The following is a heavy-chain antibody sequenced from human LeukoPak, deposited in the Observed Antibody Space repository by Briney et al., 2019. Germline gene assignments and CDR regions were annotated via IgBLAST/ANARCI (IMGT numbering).Heavy chain of an antibody. CDR3: ARQMYGGLMDY. CDR1: GGSVISNY. V-gene: IGHV4-59*08. J-gene: IGHJ4*02. CDR2: IYCSGNT. D-gene: IGHD2-8*01. Sequence: SETLSLTCTVSGGSVISNYWTWIRQPPGKGLEWIGYIYCSGNTNYNPSLKSRVTISVDTSKNQFSLRLSFVTAADTAVYYCARQMYGGLMDYWGQGTLVTVSS.